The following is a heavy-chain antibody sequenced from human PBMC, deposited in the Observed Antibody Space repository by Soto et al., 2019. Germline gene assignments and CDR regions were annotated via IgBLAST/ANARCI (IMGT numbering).Heavy chain of an antibody. J-gene: IGHJ4*02. CDR1: GFTFSDYY. CDR3: ARPSDYGDYSFDY. V-gene: IGHV3-11*01. Sequence: GSLRLSCAASGFTFSDYYMSWIRQAPGKGLEWVSYISSSGSTIYYADSVKGRFTISRDNAKNSLYLQMNSLRAEDTAVYYCARPSDYGDYSFDYWGQGTLVTVSS. D-gene: IGHD4-17*01. CDR2: ISSSGSTI.